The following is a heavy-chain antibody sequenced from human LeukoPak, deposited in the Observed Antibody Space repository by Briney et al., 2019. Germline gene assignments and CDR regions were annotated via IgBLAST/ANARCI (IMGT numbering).Heavy chain of an antibody. CDR3: ARDGRWEKAPSC. CDR2: IKPDGSEK. D-gene: IGHD2-2*01. Sequence: GGSLRLSCAASGFTFSNYWMSWVRQAPGKGLEWVANIKPDGSEKYCVDSVKGRFTISRDNAKNSLFLQMNSLRAEDTAVYYCARDGRWEKAPSCWGQGTLVTVSS. V-gene: IGHV3-7*01. CDR1: GFTFSNYW. J-gene: IGHJ4*02.